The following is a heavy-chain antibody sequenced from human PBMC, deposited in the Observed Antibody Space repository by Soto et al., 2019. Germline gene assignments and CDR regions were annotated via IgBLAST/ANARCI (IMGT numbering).Heavy chain of an antibody. Sequence: GGSLRLSCAASGFTFSSYDMHWVRQATGKGLEWVSAIGTAGDTYYPGSVKGRFTISRENAKNSLYLQMNSLRAEDTAVYYCATSSWSAVGMDVWGQGTTVTVSS. CDR3: ATSSWSAVGMDV. CDR2: IGTAGDT. CDR1: GFTFSSYD. J-gene: IGHJ6*02. D-gene: IGHD6-13*01. V-gene: IGHV3-13*01.